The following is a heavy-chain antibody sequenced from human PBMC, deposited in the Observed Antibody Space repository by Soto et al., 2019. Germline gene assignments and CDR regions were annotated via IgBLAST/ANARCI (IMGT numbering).Heavy chain of an antibody. CDR3: TTAGGYYDFWSGYYGPSEYYYGIDV. J-gene: IGHJ6*02. Sequence: GGSLRLSCAASGFTFSNAWMNWVRQAPGKGLEWVGRIKSKTDGGTTDYAAPVKGRFTISRDDSKNTLYLQMNSLKTEDTAVYYCTTAGGYYDFWSGYYGPSEYYYGIDVWGQGTTVTVSS. V-gene: IGHV3-15*07. CDR1: GFTFSNAW. D-gene: IGHD3-3*01. CDR2: IKSKTDGGTT.